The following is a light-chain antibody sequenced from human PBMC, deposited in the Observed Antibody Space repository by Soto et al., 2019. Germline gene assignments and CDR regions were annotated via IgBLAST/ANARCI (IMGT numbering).Light chain of an antibody. J-gene: IGLJ1*01. CDR1: TGAVTIGYY. Sequence: QTVVTQEPSLTVSPGGTVTLTCASSTGAVTIGYYPNWFQQKPGQAPWALIYSTNNKHSWTPDRFSGSLLGGKAALTLSGVQPEDEAEYYCLLYSGGAYVFGSGTKVTVL. CDR2: STN. CDR3: LLYSGGAYV. V-gene: IGLV7-43*01.